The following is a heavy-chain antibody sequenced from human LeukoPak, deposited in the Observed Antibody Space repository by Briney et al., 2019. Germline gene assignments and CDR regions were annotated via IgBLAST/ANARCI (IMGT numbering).Heavy chain of an antibody. CDR2: IIPIFGTA. CDR1: GGTFSSYA. D-gene: IGHD1-14*01. V-gene: IGHV1-69*13. J-gene: IGHJ5*02. CDR3: AAEPGFHTRWFDP. Sequence: SVKVSCKASGGTFSSYAISWVRQAPGQGLEWMGGIIPIFGTANYAQKFQGRVTITADESTSTAYMELSSLRSEDTAVYYCAAEPGFHTRWFDPWGQGTLVTVSS.